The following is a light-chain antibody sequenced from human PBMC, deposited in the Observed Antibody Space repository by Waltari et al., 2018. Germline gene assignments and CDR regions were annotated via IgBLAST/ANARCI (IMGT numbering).Light chain of an antibody. Sequence: EIVMTQSPVTMSVSPGEGVTISCPASESVGTDVAWYRHKPGQPPRLLIYFGSTRATGVPARISGSGSGTDFSLTISSLESEDFAFYYCQQSRQWPRRTFGQGTKLE. J-gene: IGKJ2*01. CDR1: ESVGTD. CDR3: QQSRQWPRRT. CDR2: FGS. V-gene: IGKV3D-15*01.